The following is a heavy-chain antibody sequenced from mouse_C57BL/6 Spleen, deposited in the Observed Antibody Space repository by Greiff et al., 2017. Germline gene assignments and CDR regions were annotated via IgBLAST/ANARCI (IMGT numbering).Heavy chain of an antibody. CDR2: ISSGGSYT. Sequence: EVMLVESGGDLVKPGGSLKLSCAASGFTFSSYGMSWVRQTPDKRLEWVATISSGGSYTYYPDSVKGRFTISRDNAKNTLYLQMSSLKSEDTAMYYCARHPSYDYDDYWGQGTTLTVSS. D-gene: IGHD2-4*01. CDR1: GFTFSSYG. J-gene: IGHJ2*01. V-gene: IGHV5-6*02. CDR3: ARHPSYDYDDY.